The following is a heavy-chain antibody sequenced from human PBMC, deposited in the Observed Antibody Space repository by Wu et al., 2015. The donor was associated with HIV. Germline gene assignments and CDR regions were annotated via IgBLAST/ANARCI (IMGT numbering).Heavy chain of an antibody. Sequence: QVQLVQSGPEVKKPGASVKVSCKASGYTFNTYYMHWVRQAPGQGLEWMGWINPNSGGTKYAQKFQGRVSMTRDTSISTAYMELSRLRSDDTAVYYCARGTMYDFWTGSQFDYWGQGTLVTVSS. V-gene: IGHV1-2*02. J-gene: IGHJ4*02. CDR2: INPNSGGT. D-gene: IGHD3-3*01. CDR3: ARGTMYDFWTGSQFDY. CDR1: GYTFNTYY.